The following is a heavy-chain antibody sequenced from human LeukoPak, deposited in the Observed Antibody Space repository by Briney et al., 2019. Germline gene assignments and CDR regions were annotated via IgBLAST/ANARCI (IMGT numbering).Heavy chain of an antibody. D-gene: IGHD3-22*01. V-gene: IGHV3-30-3*01. J-gene: IGHJ1*01. CDR3: ARGGHYYYDSSGYYEYFQH. Sequence: QAGGSLRLSCAASGFTFSSYAMHWVRQAPGKGLEWVAVISYDGSNKYYADSVKGRFTISRDNSKNTLYLQMNSLRAEDTAVYYCARGGHYYYDSSGYYEYFQHWGQGTLVTVSS. CDR1: GFTFSSYA. CDR2: ISYDGSNK.